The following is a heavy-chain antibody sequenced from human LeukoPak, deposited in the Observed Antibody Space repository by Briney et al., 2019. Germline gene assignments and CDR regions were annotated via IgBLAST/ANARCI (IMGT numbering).Heavy chain of an antibody. V-gene: IGHV3-15*01. CDR2: IKSKTDGGTT. J-gene: IGHJ4*02. CDR3: TTDYPNSGYETFDY. CDR1: GFTFSNAW. Sequence: GGSVRLSCAASGFTFSNAWMSWVRQAPGKGLEWVGRIKSKTDGGTTDYAAPVKGRFTISRDDSKNTLYLRMNGLKTEDTAVYYCTTDYPNSGYETFDYWGQGTLVTVSS. D-gene: IGHD5-12*01.